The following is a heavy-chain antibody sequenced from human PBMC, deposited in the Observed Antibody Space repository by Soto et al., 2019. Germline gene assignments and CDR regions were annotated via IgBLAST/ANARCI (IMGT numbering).Heavy chain of an antibody. V-gene: IGHV3-23*01. J-gene: IGHJ6*02. CDR1: GFTFSNYA. Sequence: EVQLLESGGGLGQPGGSLRLSCEASGFTFSNYAMSWGRQAPGKGLEWVAGISGSGGSTYYADSVRGRFTISRDNSKNTVYLQVNSLRVEDRAVYYCAKRMYNDMRSGMDVWGQGTTGTVSS. D-gene: IGHD1-1*01. CDR2: ISGSGGST. CDR3: AKRMYNDMRSGMDV.